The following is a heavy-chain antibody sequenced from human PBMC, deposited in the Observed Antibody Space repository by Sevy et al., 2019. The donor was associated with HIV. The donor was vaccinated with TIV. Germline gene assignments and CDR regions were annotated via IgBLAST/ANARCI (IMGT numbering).Heavy chain of an antibody. V-gene: IGHV3-7*01. CDR1: GFTFSVYW. CDR2: IKGDGSDK. Sequence: GGSLRLSCAASGFTFSVYWMNWVRQAPGKGLEWVANIKGDGSDKHYVDSVEGRFTISRVNGKNLLYLQMNSLRVEDTAVYYCAHETIGRFDSWGQGTLVTVSS. CDR3: AHETIGRFDS. J-gene: IGHJ4*02. D-gene: IGHD3-16*01.